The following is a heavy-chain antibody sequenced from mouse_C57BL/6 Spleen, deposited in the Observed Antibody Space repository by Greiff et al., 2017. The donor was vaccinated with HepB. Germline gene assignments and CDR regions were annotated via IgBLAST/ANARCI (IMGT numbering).Heavy chain of an antibody. D-gene: IGHD1-1*02. Sequence: QVQLQQPGTELAKPGASVKLSCKASGYTFTSYWMHWVKQRTGQGLEWIGNIDPSNGGTNYNEKFKSKATLPVDKSSSAAYMQLSSLTSEDSAGYYCAGGPTTAWFAYWGQGTLVTVSA. V-gene: IGHV1-53*01. CDR1: GYTFTSYW. J-gene: IGHJ3*01. CDR3: AGGPTTAWFAY. CDR2: IDPSNGGT.